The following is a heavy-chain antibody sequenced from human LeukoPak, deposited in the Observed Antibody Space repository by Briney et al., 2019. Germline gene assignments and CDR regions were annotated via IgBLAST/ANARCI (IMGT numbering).Heavy chain of an antibody. CDR3: AKSGGYSSNTGYD. V-gene: IGHV3-23*01. J-gene: IGHJ4*02. CDR2: ISSNGSST. D-gene: IGHD6-13*01. CDR1: GFTFSSYA. Sequence: GGSLRLSCAASGFTFSSYAMNWVRQAPGKGLEWVSGISSNGSSTYYADSVKGRFTISRDNSKNTLYLQMNSLRAEDTAVYYCAKSGGYSSNTGYDWGKGTLVTASS.